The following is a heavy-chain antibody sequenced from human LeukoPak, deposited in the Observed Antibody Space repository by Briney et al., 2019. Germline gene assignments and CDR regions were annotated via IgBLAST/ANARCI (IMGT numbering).Heavy chain of an antibody. J-gene: IGHJ5*02. Sequence: PGGSLRLSCAASGFTFSTSTMNWVRQAPGKGLEWVSSISSSNDYIYHADSEKGRFTLSRDNAKNSLYLQMNSLRAEDTAVYYCVRTPNSAGFPNWFDPWGQGTLVTVSS. CDR1: GFTFSTST. CDR3: VRTPNSAGFPNWFDP. D-gene: IGHD6-19*01. CDR2: ISSSNDYI. V-gene: IGHV3-21*01.